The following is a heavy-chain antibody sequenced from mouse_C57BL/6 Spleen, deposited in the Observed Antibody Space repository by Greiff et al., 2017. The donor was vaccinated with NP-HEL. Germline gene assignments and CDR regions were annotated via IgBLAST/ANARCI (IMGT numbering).Heavy chain of an antibody. D-gene: IGHD3-1*01. J-gene: IGHJ4*01. CDR2: INYDGSST. CDR1: GFTFSDYY. V-gene: IGHV5-16*01. CDR3: ARDRGYDMDY. Sequence: EVKLVESEGGLVQPGSSMKLSCTASGFTFSDYYMAWVRQVPEKGLEWVANINYDGSSTYYLDSLKSRFIISRDNAKNILYLQMSRLKAEDTATYYCARDRGYDMDYWGQGTSVTVSS.